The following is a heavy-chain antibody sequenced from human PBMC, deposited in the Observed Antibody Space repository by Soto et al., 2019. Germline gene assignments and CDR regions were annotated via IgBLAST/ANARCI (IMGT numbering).Heavy chain of an antibody. CDR3: ARSNWNYIRTLDY. CDR2: IHHSGRT. CDR1: SDSIGSSYW. D-gene: IGHD1-7*01. J-gene: IGHJ4*02. Sequence: QVQLQESGPGLVKPSGTLSLTCGVSSDSIGSSYWCSWARQAPGKGLEWIGEIHHSGRTHYNPSLKSRVTMSVGTSDNQFSLKLNSVTAADTAVYYCARSNWNYIRTLDYWGQGTLVTVSS. V-gene: IGHV4-4*02.